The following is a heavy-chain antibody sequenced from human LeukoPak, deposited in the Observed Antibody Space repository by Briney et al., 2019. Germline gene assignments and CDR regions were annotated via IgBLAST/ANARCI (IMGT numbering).Heavy chain of an antibody. CDR2: IYHSGST. CDR1: GYSISSGYY. V-gene: IGHV4-38-2*01. J-gene: IGHJ4*02. CDR3: ARASGIAHSFDY. Sequence: PSETLSLNCAVSGYSISSGYYWGWIRQPPGKGVEWIGSIYHSGSTYYNPSLKSRVTISEDMSKTQFSLNLSTVTAADTAVYYCARASGIAHSFDYWGQGTLVTVCS. D-gene: IGHD1-26*01.